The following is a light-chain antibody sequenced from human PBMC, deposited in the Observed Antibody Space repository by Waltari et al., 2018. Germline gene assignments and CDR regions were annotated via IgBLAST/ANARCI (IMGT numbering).Light chain of an antibody. CDR3: QQLHTYPPWT. CDR2: SAS. CDR1: QGNGIF. V-gene: IGKV1-9*01. J-gene: IGKJ1*01. Sequence: DVQLTQSPSFVSASVGDRVTITCRASQGNGIFLAWYQQKPGTAPKLLIFSASTLQTGVPSRFSGSGSWTDFTLTISNLQPEDFATYYCQQLHTYPPWTFGPGTRVEMK.